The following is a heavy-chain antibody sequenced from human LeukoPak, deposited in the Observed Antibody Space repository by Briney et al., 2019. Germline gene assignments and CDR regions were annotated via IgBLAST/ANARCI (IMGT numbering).Heavy chain of an antibody. J-gene: IGHJ5*02. Sequence: SETLSLTCTVSGGSISSGDYYWSWIRRHPVKGLEWLGNIYYTGTTYYNPSLRNRLTISRDTSKNQFFLKLTSVTAADTAVYYCAKALDPWGQGTLVTVSS. V-gene: IGHV4-31*03. CDR3: AKALDP. D-gene: IGHD1-1*01. CDR1: GGSISSGDYY. CDR2: IYYTGTT.